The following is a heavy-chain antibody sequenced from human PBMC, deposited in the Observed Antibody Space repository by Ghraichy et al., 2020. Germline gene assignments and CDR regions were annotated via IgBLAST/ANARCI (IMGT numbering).Heavy chain of an antibody. J-gene: IGHJ4*01. CDR3: VRDRYNSGSQPRIFYFDY. V-gene: IGHV3-48*03. D-gene: IGHD6-19*01. CDR1: DFPFSSYA. Sequence: GALRLSCAASDFPFSSYAMNWVRQAPGKGLEWVSFISGSGGTIYYADSVKGRFTISRDNAKNSLYLQMNSLRVEDTALYYCVRDRYNSGSQPRIFYFDYWSHGTLVTVSS. CDR2: ISGSGGTI.